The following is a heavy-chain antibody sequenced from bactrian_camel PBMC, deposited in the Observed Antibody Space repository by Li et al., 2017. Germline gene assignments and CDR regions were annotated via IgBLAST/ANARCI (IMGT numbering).Heavy chain of an antibody. CDR1: GYTYCKND. Sequence: VQLVESGGGSVQAGGSLRLSCAASGYTYCKNDVTWYRQTPGKEREFVSFIDLDGSTTYADSVKGRFTISKDNAKNTLYLQMNSLKPEDTAMYYCAADNGPYGDLCRPSARYEFNYWGQGTQVTVS. D-gene: IGHD3*01. V-gene: IGHV3S53*01. CDR2: IDLDGST. CDR3: AADNGPYGDLCRPSARYEFNY. J-gene: IGHJ4*01.